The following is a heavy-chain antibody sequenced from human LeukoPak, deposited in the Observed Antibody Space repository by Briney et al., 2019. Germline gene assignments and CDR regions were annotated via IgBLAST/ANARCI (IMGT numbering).Heavy chain of an antibody. CDR3: AGHRPRNTVDF. CDR2: INHSGST. J-gene: IGHJ4*02. CDR1: GGSFSGYY. V-gene: IGHV4-34*01. Sequence: PSETLSLTCAVYGGSFSGYYWSWIRQPPGKGLEWIGEINHSGSTNYNPSLKSRVTISVDTSKNQFPLKLSSVTAADTAVYYCAGHRPRNTVDFWGQGTLVTVSS. D-gene: IGHD2-8*02.